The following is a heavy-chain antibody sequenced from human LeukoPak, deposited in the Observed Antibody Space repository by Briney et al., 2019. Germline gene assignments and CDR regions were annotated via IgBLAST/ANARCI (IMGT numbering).Heavy chain of an antibody. CDR3: ARAQPISDRTPRTFDI. CDR1: RFIFSNYW. CDR2: IKQDGSAK. V-gene: IGHV3-7*04. Sequence: GGSLRLSCAASRFIFSNYWMTWVRQAPGKGLEWVANIKQDGSAKYYVDSVKGRFTISRDNAENSLYLQMNSLRAEDTAVYYCARAQPISDRTPRTFDIWGQGTMVTVSS. J-gene: IGHJ3*02. D-gene: IGHD4-23*01.